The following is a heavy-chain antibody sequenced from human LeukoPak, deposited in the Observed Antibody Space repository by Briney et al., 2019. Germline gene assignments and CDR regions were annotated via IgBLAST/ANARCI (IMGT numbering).Heavy chain of an antibody. V-gene: IGHV3-30-3*01. CDR2: ISYGGSNK. CDR3: AKGATYCSSTSCPDAFDI. D-gene: IGHD2-2*01. Sequence: PGRSLRLSCAASGFTFSSYAMHWVRQAPGKGLEWVAVISYGGSNKYYADSVKGRFTISRDNSKNTLYLQMNSLRAEDTAVYYCAKGATYCSSTSCPDAFDIWGQGTMVTVSS. J-gene: IGHJ3*02. CDR1: GFTFSSYA.